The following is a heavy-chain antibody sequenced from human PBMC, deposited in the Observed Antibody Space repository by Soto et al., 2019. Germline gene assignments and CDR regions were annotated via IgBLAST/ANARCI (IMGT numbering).Heavy chain of an antibody. Sequence: QVQLQQWGAGLLKPSETLSLTCAVYGGSFSGYYWSWIRQPPGKGLEWIGEINHSGSTNYNPSLKSRVTISVDTSKNQFSLKLSAVTAADTAVYYCARRYFDWLFSGRSWFDPWGQGTLVTVSS. J-gene: IGHJ5*02. CDR3: ARRYFDWLFSGRSWFDP. CDR2: INHSGST. CDR1: GGSFSGYY. V-gene: IGHV4-34*01. D-gene: IGHD3-9*01.